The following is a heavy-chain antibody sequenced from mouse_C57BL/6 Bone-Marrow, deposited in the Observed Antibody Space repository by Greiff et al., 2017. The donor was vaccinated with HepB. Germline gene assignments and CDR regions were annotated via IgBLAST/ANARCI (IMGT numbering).Heavy chain of an antibody. Sequence: EVKLVESGEGLVKPGGSLKLSCAASGFTFSSYAMSWVRQTPEKRLEWVAYISSGGDYIYYADTVKGRFTISRDNARNTLYLQMSSLKSEDTAMYYCTRDRSTIQPYYYAMDYWGQGTSVTVSS. J-gene: IGHJ4*01. D-gene: IGHD2-1*01. CDR3: TRDRSTIQPYYYAMDY. CDR1: GFTFSSYA. V-gene: IGHV5-9-1*02. CDR2: ISSGGDYI.